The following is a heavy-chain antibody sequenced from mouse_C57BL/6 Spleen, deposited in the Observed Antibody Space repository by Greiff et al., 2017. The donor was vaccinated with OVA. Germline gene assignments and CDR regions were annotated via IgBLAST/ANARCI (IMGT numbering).Heavy chain of an antibody. CDR2: IDPENGDT. V-gene: IGHV14-4*01. Sequence: DVKLVESGAELVRPGASVKLSCTASGFNIKDDYMHWVKQRPEQGLEWIGWIDPENGDTEYASKFQGKATITADPSSNTAYLQLSSLTSEDTAVYYCTPNDEAYWGQGTLVTVSA. CDR3: TPNDEAY. J-gene: IGHJ3*01. CDR1: GFNIKDDY. D-gene: IGHD2-12*01.